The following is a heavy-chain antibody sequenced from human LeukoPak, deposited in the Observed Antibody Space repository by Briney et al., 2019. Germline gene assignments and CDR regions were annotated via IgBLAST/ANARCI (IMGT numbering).Heavy chain of an antibody. D-gene: IGHD6-13*01. V-gene: IGHV3-7*01. Sequence: PGGSLRLSCAAPGFTFSTYWMSWVRQAPGKGLEWVANIKQDGSEKYYVDSVKGRFTISRDNSKNTLYLQMNSLRAEDTAVYYCAKAYSSSWPLNYYYYGMDVWGQGTTVTVSS. CDR3: AKAYSSSWPLNYYYYGMDV. CDR2: IKQDGSEK. J-gene: IGHJ6*02. CDR1: GFTFSTYW.